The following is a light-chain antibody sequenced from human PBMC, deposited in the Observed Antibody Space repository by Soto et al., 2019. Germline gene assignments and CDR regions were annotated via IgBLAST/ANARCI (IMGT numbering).Light chain of an antibody. V-gene: IGLV2-11*01. CDR2: DVS. CDR3: CSYAGSYTYV. Sequence: QSALTQPRSVSGSPGQSVTISCTGTSSDVGDYNYVSWYQQHPRKAPKLMIYDVSQWPSGVPDRFSGSKSGNTASLTISGLQAEDEADYYCCSYAGSYTYVFGTGTKVTVL. J-gene: IGLJ1*01. CDR1: SSDVGDYNY.